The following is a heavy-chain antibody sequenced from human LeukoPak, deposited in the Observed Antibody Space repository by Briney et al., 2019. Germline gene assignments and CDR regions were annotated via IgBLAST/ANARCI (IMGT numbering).Heavy chain of an antibody. CDR3: AREWQGGIAAAGTRIEGDY. V-gene: IGHV3-7*01. J-gene: IGHJ4*02. CDR2: IKQDGSEK. CDR1: GLSVSGYW. D-gene: IGHD6-13*01. Sequence: GGSLRLSCAVSGLSVSGYWLTWVRQAPGKGLEWVADIKQDGSEKNYVDSVKGRFTISRDNAENSLFLQMNSLRVEDTAVYYCAREWQGGIAAAGTRIEGDYWGQGTLVAVSS.